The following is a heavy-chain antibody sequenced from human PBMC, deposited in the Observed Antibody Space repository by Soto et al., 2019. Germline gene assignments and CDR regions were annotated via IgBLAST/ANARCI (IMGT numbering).Heavy chain of an antibody. CDR1: GFTFSSYW. CDR2: IKQDGSEK. V-gene: IGHV3-7*01. CDR3: ARDLAVASSYYYYGMDV. Sequence: GGSLRLSFAASGFTFSSYWMSWVRQAPGKGLEWVAKIKQDGSEKYYVDSVKGRFTISRDNAKNSLYLQMNSLTAEDTAVYYCARDLAVASSYYYYGMDVWGQGTTVTVSS. D-gene: IGHD6-19*01. J-gene: IGHJ6*02.